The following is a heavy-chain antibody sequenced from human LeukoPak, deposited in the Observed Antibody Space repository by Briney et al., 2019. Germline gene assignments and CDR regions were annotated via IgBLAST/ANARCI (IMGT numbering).Heavy chain of an antibody. CDR3: ARDGSPNYYYYYGMDV. Sequence: PGGSLRLSCAASGFTVSSNYMSWVRQAPGKGLEWVSVIYSGGSTYYADSVKGRFTISRDNSKNTLYLQVNSLRAEDTAVYYCARDGSPNYYYYYGMDVWGQGTTVTVSS. CDR2: IYSGGST. CDR1: GFTVSSNY. J-gene: IGHJ6*02. V-gene: IGHV3-53*01.